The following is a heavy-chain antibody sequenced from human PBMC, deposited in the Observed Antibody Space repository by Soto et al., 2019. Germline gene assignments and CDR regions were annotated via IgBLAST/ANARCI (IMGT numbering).Heavy chain of an antibody. CDR1: GGSIRTYY. D-gene: IGHD6-19*01. J-gene: IGHJ6*02. CDR2: IFYSGST. V-gene: IGHV4-59*01. Sequence: SETLSLTCSVSGGSIRTYYWSWIRQPPGKGLEWIGYIFYSGSTNCNPSLKSRVTISVDPSKNQFSLSLSSVTTADTAIYYCARESSSGWYGMDVWDQGITVTVSS. CDR3: ARESSSGWYGMDV.